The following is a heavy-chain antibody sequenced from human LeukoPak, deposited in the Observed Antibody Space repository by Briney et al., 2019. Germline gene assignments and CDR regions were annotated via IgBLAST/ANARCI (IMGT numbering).Heavy chain of an antibody. V-gene: IGHV4-39*01. Sequence: SETLSLTCTVSGGSISSSNYYWGWIRQPPGKGLEWIGSFYYSVNTYYNPSLKSRVIISVDTSKNQFSLRLSSVTAADTAVFYCARLLVGPSLPDYWGQGTLVTVSS. D-gene: IGHD1-26*01. CDR2: FYYSVNT. CDR3: ARLLVGPSLPDY. J-gene: IGHJ4*02. CDR1: GGSISSSNYY.